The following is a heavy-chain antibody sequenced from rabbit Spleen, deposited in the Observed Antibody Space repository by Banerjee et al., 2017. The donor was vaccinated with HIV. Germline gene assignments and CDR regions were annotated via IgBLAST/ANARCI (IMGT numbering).Heavy chain of an antibody. Sequence: EESGGDLVKPGASLTLTCTASGFSFSSSYYMCWVRQAPGKRPEWIACIYNGDGSTYYASWVNGRFTITRSTSLNTVTLQMTSLTAADTATYFCARGSNADYVAYGYAAFDLWGPGTLVTVS. CDR1: GFSFSSSYY. CDR3: ARGSNADYVAYGYAAFDL. V-gene: IGHV1S47*01. CDR2: IYNGDGST. D-gene: IGHD6-1*01. J-gene: IGHJ2*01.